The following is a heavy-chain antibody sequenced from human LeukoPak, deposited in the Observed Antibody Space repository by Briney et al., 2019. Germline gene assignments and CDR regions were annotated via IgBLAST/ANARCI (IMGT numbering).Heavy chain of an antibody. CDR2: INPAGSRK. V-gene: IGHV3-7*01. CDR3: ARYSGSFPGWLDP. J-gene: IGHJ5*02. CDR1: GLTFSSSW. Sequence: QAGGSLRLSCAASGLTFSSSWMNWIRQAPGKGPEWLANINPAGSRKDYVDSVKGRFTISRDNAKDSVFLQMNNLRAEDTAVYYCARYSGSFPGWLDPWGPGTLVTVSS. D-gene: IGHD1-26*01.